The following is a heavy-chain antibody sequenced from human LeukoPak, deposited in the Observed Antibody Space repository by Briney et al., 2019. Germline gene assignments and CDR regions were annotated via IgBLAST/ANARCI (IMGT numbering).Heavy chain of an antibody. CDR1: GLTFSNCR. D-gene: IGHD1-26*01. J-gene: IGHJ4*02. Sequence: GGSLRLSCVVSGLTFSNCRMTWVRQAPGRGLEWVANIKEDGTETSYVGSVKGRFTISRDNAKNSLYLQMNSLRAEDTAVYFCAKDSGTYYKAFDYWGQGTLVTVSS. CDR2: IKEDGTET. CDR3: AKDSGTYYKAFDY. V-gene: IGHV3-7*05.